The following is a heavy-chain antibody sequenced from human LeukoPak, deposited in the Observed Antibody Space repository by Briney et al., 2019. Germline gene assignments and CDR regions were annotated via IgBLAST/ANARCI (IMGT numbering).Heavy chain of an antibody. CDR1: GFTFSSYW. D-gene: IGHD2-21*02. Sequence: PGGSLRLSCAASGFTFSSYWMNWARQAPGKGLEYVSAISSNGGSTYYADSVKGRFTISRDNSKNTLYLQMSSLRAEDTAVYYCARVEVTSVTAPAPYYYYGMDVWGQGTTVTVSS. CDR2: ISSNGGST. CDR3: ARVEVTSVTAPAPYYYYGMDV. V-gene: IGHV3-64D*06. J-gene: IGHJ6*02.